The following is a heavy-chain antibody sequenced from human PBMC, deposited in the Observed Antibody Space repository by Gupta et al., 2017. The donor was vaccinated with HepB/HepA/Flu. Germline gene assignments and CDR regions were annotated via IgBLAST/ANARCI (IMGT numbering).Heavy chain of an antibody. D-gene: IGHD2-8*01. J-gene: IGHJ5*02. Sequence: QVQLQESGPGLVKPSQTLSLTCTVPGVSISNGGYYWSWIRQHPGKGLEWIGYIYYTRSTYYNPSLKSRVTISVDTSKNHFYLNLRSMTAADTAVYYCARDGCTSTSCLGRWFDPWGQGTLVTVSS. V-gene: IGHV4-31*03. CDR1: GVSISNGGYY. CDR2: IYYTRST. CDR3: ARDGCTSTSCLGRWFDP.